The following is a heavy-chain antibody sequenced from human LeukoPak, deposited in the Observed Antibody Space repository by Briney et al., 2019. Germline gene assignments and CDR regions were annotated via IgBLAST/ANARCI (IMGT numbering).Heavy chain of an antibody. CDR1: GGSFSGYY. CDR3: ARGLAYCGGDCYSH. Sequence: KPSETLSLTCAVYGGSFSGYYWSWIRQPPGKGLEWIGEINHSGSTNYNPSLKSRVTISVDTSKNQFSLKLSSVTAADTAVYYCARGLAYCGGDCYSHWGQGTLVTVSS. CDR2: INHSGST. J-gene: IGHJ4*02. D-gene: IGHD2-21*02. V-gene: IGHV4-34*01.